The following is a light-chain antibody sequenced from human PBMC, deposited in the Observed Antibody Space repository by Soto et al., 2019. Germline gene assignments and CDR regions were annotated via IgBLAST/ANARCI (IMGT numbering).Light chain of an antibody. V-gene: IGLV2-14*01. CDR1: SSDVGGYNY. J-gene: IGLJ1*01. CDR2: GVT. CDR3: NSYTRSSNFV. Sequence: QSALTQPASVSGSPGQSITISCTGTSSDVGGYNYVSWYQQHPGKGPKLMIYGVTNRPSVVSSRCSGSRSGNTASLTISGLLAEDEAEYFCNSYTRSSNFVFGTGTKVTVL.